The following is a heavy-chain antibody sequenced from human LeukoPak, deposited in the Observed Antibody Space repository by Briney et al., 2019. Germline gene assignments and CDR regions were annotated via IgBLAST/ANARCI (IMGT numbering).Heavy chain of an antibody. J-gene: IGHJ5*02. CDR1: GYTFTSYA. CDR3: ARDPQYSSGRRTGFDP. V-gene: IGHV1-69*13. CDR2: IIPIFGTA. Sequence: ASVKVSCKASGYTFTSYAMNWVRQAPGQGLEWMGGIIPIFGTANYAQKFQGRVTITADESTSTAYMELSSLRSEDTAVYYCARDPQYSSGRRTGFDPWGQGTLVTVSS. D-gene: IGHD6-19*01.